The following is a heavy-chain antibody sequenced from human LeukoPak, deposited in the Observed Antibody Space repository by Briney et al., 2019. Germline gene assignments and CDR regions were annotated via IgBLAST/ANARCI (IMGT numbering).Heavy chain of an antibody. CDR3: ARGLHGSYSAYYFDY. D-gene: IGHD1-26*01. CDR2: IYSGGST. CDR1: GFTVSSNY. V-gene: IGHV3-66*01. J-gene: IGHJ4*02. Sequence: GGSLRLSCAASGFTVSSNYMSWVRQAPGKGLEWVSVIYSGGSTYYADSVKGRFTISRDNSKNTLYLQMNSLRAEDTAVYYCARGLHGSYSAYYFDYWGQGTLVTVSS.